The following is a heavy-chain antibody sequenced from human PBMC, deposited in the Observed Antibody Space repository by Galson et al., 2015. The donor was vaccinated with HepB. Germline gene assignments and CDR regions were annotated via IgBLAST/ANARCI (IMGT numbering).Heavy chain of an antibody. J-gene: IGHJ6*02. CDR2: ISRRSVFT. D-gene: IGHD3-10*01. CDR3: AQDLTYYYGSGSYFVAMDV. V-gene: IGHV3-9*01. CDR1: GVSVGDYA. Sequence: AGSGVSVGDYAMHCVRQVPGAGVEWVSGISRRSVFTGYGDSVRGRFPISRANARHFLYFQVISLRTEDTALYYCAQDLTYYYGSGSYFVAMDVWGQGTTVTVSS.